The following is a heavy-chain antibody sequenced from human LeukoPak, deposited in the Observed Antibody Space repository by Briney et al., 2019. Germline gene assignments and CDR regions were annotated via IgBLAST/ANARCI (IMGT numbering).Heavy chain of an antibody. Sequence: GGSLRLSCAASGFTFSSYAMHWVRKAPGKGLEYVSAISSNGGSTYYANSVKGRFTVSRDNSKNTLYLQMGSLRAEDMAVYYCARGKLSTAADYWRQGTLVTVSS. V-gene: IGHV3-64*01. CDR3: ARGKLSTAADY. CDR1: GFTFSSYA. D-gene: IGHD6-25*01. J-gene: IGHJ4*02. CDR2: ISSNGGST.